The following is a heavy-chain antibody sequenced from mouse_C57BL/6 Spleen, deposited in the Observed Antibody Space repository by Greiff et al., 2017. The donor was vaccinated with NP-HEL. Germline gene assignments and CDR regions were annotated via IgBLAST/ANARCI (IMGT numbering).Heavy chain of an antibody. J-gene: IGHJ4*01. V-gene: IGHV2-9*01. CDR1: GFSLTSYG. CDR3: AKHWGGSYAMDY. CDR2: IWGGGST. Sequence: QVQLKESGPGLVAPSPSLSISCTVSGFSLTSYGVDWVRQPPGKGLEWLGVIWGGGSTNYNSALMSRLSISTDNPNCPAFLKMNRLQTDDTDMYYCAKHWGGSYAMDYWGQGTSVTVSS.